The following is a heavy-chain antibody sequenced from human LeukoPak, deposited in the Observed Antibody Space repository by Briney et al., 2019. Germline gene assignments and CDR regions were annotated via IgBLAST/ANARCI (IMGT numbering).Heavy chain of an antibody. D-gene: IGHD4-17*01. J-gene: IGHJ4*02. V-gene: IGHV1-69*13. CDR1: GYTFTSYY. Sequence: ASVKVSCKASGYTFTSYYMHWVRQAPGQGLEWMGGIIPIFGTANYAQKFQGRVTITADESTSTAYMELSSLRSEDTAVYYCARLHDYGDYRPFDYWGQGTLVTVSS. CDR2: IIPIFGTA. CDR3: ARLHDYGDYRPFDY.